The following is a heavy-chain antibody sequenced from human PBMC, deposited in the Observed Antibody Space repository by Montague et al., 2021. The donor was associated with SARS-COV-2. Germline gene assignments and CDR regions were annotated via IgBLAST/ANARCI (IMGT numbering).Heavy chain of an antibody. V-gene: IGHV4-39*07. Sequence: SESQSLTCTVSGGSISSSNYYGVWIRRPPGKGLEWIGTIFYSGSTYYNPSLKSRVTISIDTSKNQFSLKLNSVTAADTAVYYCASRRYSASGSRWYLDLWGRGTLVTVSS. CDR3: ASRRYSASGSRWYLDL. D-gene: IGHD3-10*01. CDR1: GGSISSSNYY. CDR2: IFYSGST. J-gene: IGHJ2*01.